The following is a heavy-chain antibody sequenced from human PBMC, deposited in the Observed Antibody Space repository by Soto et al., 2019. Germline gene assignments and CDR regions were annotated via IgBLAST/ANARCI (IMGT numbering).Heavy chain of an antibody. CDR2: ISSNGGST. D-gene: IGHD6-13*01. J-gene: IGHJ6*02. CDR1: GFTFSSYA. V-gene: IGHV3-64D*06. Sequence: GGSLRLSCSASGFTFSSYAMHWVRQAPGKGLEYVSAISSNGGSTYYADSVKGRFTISRDNSKNTLYLQMSSLRAEDTAVYYCVKGASIAAASWASGMDVWGQGTTVTVSS. CDR3: VKGASIAAASWASGMDV.